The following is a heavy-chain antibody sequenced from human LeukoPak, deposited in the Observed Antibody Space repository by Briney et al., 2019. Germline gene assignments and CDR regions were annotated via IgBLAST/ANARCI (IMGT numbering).Heavy chain of an antibody. CDR1: GFTFNSYN. CDR3: AKDITGTSVD. D-gene: IGHD1-20*01. CDR2: ISYDGSNK. J-gene: IGHJ4*02. Sequence: GGSLRLSCAASGFTFNSYNIHWVRQAPGKGLEWVALISYDGSNKYYADSVKGRFTISRDNSKNTLYLQMNSLRAEDTAVYYCAKDITGTSVDWGQGTLVTVSS. V-gene: IGHV3-30*04.